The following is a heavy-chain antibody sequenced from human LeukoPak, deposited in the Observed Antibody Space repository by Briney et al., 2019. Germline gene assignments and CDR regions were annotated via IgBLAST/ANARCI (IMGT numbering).Heavy chain of an antibody. CDR2: ISYDGSNK. CDR3: ARDFEWLRSGYLVY. D-gene: IGHD5-12*01. J-gene: IGHJ4*02. Sequence: PGRSLRLSCAASGFTFSSYAMHWVRQAPGKGLEWVAVISYDGSNKYYADSVKGRFTISRDNSKNTLYLQMNSLRAEDTAVYYCARDFEWLRSGYLVYWGQGTLVTVSS. V-gene: IGHV3-30-3*01. CDR1: GFTFSSYA.